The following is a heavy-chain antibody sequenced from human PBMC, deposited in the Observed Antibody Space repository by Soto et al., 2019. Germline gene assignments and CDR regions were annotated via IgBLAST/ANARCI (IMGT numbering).Heavy chain of an antibody. CDR3: ARGGGYSGSCAVY. V-gene: IGHV3-33*01. CDR1: GFTFSSYG. J-gene: IGHJ4*02. CDR2: IWYDGSNK. D-gene: IGHD1-26*01. Sequence: QVQLVESGGGVVQPGRSLRLSCAASGFTFSSYGMHWVRQAPGKGLEWVAVIWYDGSNKYYADSVKGRFTISRDNSKNTLYLQMNSLRAEDTAVYYCARGGGYSGSCAVYWGQGTLVTVSS.